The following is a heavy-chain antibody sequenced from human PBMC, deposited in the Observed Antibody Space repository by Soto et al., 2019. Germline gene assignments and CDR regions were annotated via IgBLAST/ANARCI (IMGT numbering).Heavy chain of an antibody. CDR2: IYWDDDQ. V-gene: IGHV2-5*02. Sequence: TLSLSCTVSGGPINSGSYYWGWIRQPPGQALEWLALIYWDDDQRYNPSLKNRLTITKDTSRNQVVLTMTNMDPVDTATYYCAHNSDVSRGFKSRAQRTPVTGSS. D-gene: IGHD5-18*01. CDR1: GGPINSGSYY. CDR3: AHNSDVSRGFKS. J-gene: IGHJ4*02.